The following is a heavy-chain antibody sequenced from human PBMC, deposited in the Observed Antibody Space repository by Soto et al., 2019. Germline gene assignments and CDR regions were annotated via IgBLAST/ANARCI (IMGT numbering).Heavy chain of an antibody. J-gene: IGHJ6*03. CDR3: ARVGLGYCGSTSCPYYYYMDV. V-gene: IGHV1-8*01. D-gene: IGHD2-2*01. CDR2: VNPNSGNT. Sequence: ASVKVSCKASGYTFTSYDINWVRQATGQGLEWMGWVNPNSGNTGYTQKIQGRVTKTKNTSISTTYKELSSLKSEDTAVNYSARVGLGYCGSTSCPYYYYMDVWGKGTTVTVSS. CDR1: GYTFTSYD.